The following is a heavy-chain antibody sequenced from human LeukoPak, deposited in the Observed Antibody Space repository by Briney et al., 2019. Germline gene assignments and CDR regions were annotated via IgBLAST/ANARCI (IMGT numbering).Heavy chain of an antibody. CDR3: ARALTVVGTTVEYFDY. Sequence: ASVKVSCKASGYTFTSYGISWVRQAPGQGLEWMGWISAYNGNTNYAQKLQGRVTMTTDTSTSTAYMELKSLRSDDTAVYYCARALTVVGTTVEYFDYWGQGTLVTVSS. V-gene: IGHV1-18*01. CDR2: ISAYNGNT. J-gene: IGHJ4*02. CDR1: GYTFTSYG. D-gene: IGHD1-14*01.